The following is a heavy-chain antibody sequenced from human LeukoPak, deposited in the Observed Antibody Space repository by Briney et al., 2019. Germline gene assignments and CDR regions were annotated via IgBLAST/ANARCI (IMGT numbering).Heavy chain of an antibody. CDR2: IYYSRST. V-gene: IGHV4-59*01. CDR1: GGSISSYY. Sequence: PSETLSLTCSVSGGSISSYYWSWIRQPPGKGLEWIGYIYYSRSTNYNPSLKSRVTISVDTSKNQFSLKLSSVTAADTAVYYCARASIAVAVLPDGMDVWGQGTTVTVSS. CDR3: ARASIAVAVLPDGMDV. J-gene: IGHJ6*02. D-gene: IGHD6-19*01.